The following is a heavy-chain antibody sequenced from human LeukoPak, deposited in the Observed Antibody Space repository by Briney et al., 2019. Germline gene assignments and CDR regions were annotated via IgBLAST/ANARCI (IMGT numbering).Heavy chain of an antibody. Sequence: GSLRLSCAASGFTFSTYTMYWVRHPPGKRLEWVSIIGSSGGGIHYADSVKGRFTISRDNSKNALYLQMNSLRVEDTAVYYCAREDGYCSGGNCYSYFDSWGQGTLVTVSS. D-gene: IGHD2-15*01. CDR2: IGSSGGGI. V-gene: IGHV3-23*01. CDR3: AREDGYCSGGNCYSYFDS. J-gene: IGHJ4*02. CDR1: GFTFSTYT.